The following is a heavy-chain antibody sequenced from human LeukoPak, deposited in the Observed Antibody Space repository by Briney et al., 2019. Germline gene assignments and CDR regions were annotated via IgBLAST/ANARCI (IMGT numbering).Heavy chain of an antibody. CDR1: GFTFNSNW. Sequence: GGSLRLSCVASGFTFNSNWMSWVRLAPGKGLEWVANIKQDGSEKYYVDSVKGRFTISRDNAKNSVSLQMDSLRVEDTAVYYCARDKYYDRYFDSWGQGTLVTVSS. CDR2: IKQDGSEK. D-gene: IGHD3-22*01. CDR3: ARDKYYDRYFDS. J-gene: IGHJ4*02. V-gene: IGHV3-7*01.